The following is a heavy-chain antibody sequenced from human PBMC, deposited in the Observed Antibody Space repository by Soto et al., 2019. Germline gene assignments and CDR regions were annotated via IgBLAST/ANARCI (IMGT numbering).Heavy chain of an antibody. CDR1: GFTFSNAW. CDR3: TTESITMIVVVTTHDAFDI. J-gene: IGHJ3*02. Sequence: GGSLRLSCAASGFTFSNAWMNWVRQAPGKGLEWVGRIKSKTDGGTTDYAAPVKGRFTISRDDSKNTLYLQMNSLKTEDTAVYYCTTESITMIVVVTTHDAFDIWGQGTMVTVSS. CDR2: IKSKTDGGTT. D-gene: IGHD3-22*01. V-gene: IGHV3-15*07.